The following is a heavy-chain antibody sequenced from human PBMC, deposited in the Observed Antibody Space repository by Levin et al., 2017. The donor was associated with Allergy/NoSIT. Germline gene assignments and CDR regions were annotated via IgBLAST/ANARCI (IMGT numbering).Heavy chain of an antibody. V-gene: IGHV3-9*01. CDR1: GFTFDDYA. D-gene: IGHD6-19*01. CDR3: AKDFFSVAGHFDY. J-gene: IGHJ4*02. CDR2: ISWNSGSI. Sequence: GGSLRLSCAASGFTFDDYAMHWVRQAPGKGLEWVSGISWNSGSIGYADSVKGRFTISRDNAKNSLYLQMNSLRAEDTALYYCAKDFFSVAGHFDYWGQGTLVTVSS.